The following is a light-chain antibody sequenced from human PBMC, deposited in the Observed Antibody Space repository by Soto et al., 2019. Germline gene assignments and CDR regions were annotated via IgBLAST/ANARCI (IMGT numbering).Light chain of an antibody. CDR3: QRDHDHPPA. V-gene: IGKV1-5*01. J-gene: IGKJ4*01. Sequence: DIQDIKSPAARPASVGDTVTITCRASQRISGWLAWHQQKPGKAPKLLIYDASNLETGVPSRFSGSGSGTDLTISISSLHPADVPPYRSQRDHDHPPAVGGGTKVDIK. CDR2: DAS. CDR1: QRISGW.